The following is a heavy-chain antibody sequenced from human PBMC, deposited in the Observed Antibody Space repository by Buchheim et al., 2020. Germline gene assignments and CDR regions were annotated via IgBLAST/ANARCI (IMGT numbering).Heavy chain of an antibody. V-gene: IGHV3-30*04. J-gene: IGHJ6*02. D-gene: IGHD6-13*01. CDR1: GFSFSNYA. Sequence: QVQLVESGGDVVQPGRSLRLSCAAAGFSFSNYAFHWVRQDPGKGLEWVAVMSYDGSSKFHADYVKGRFTISRDSSTITVYLQKNSLREADTAIYYCARDLWVKQNSWYDLSYYGLDVWGQGTT. CDR3: ARDLWVKQNSWYDLSYYGLDV. CDR2: MSYDGSSK.